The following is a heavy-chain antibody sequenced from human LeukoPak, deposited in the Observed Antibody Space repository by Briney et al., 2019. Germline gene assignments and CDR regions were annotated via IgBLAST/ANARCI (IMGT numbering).Heavy chain of an antibody. D-gene: IGHD5-24*01. CDR1: GGSITSYY. V-gene: IGHV4-59*01. CDR3: ARVRRDGYNSPDY. CDR2: IYYSGTT. Sequence: PSEALSLTCTVSGGSITSYYWSWIRQPPGKGLECIGYIYYSGTTYYNPSLKSRVTISVDTSKNQFSLKLSSVTAADTAVYYCARVRRDGYNSPDYWGQGTLVTVSS. J-gene: IGHJ4*02.